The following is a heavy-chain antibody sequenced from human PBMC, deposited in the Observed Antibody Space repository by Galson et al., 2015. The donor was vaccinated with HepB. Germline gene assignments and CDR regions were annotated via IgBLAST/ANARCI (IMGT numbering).Heavy chain of an antibody. CDR2: MFYSGKT. J-gene: IGHJ4*02. Sequence: SETLSLTCTVSGDSISGSYWSWIRQPPGKGLGWIGYMFYSGKTDYNPSLQSRVTISLDMSRNHFTLKLSSVPAAETAVYYCAIHRSFYYDTSGAFDSWGQGILAIVSS. CDR1: GDSISGSY. V-gene: IGHV4-59*08. CDR3: AIHRSFYYDTSGAFDS. D-gene: IGHD3-22*01.